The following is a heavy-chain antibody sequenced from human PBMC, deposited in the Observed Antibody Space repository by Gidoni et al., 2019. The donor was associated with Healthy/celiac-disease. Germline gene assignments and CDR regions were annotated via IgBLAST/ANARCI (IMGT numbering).Heavy chain of an antibody. CDR1: GFTFSSYA. CDR2: ISYDGSNK. J-gene: IGHJ4*02. V-gene: IGHV3-30-3*01. D-gene: IGHD1-26*01. Sequence: QVHLLESGGGVVQPGRSLILSCASSGFTFSSYAMHWVRQAPGKGLEWVAVISYDGSNKYYADSVKGRFTISRDNSKNTLYLQMNSLRAEDTAVYYCARSGVGATRGYFDYWGQGNLVTVSS. CDR3: ARSGVGATRGYFDY.